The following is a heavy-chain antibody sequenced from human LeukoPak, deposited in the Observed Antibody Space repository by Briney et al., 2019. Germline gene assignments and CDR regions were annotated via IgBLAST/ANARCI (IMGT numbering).Heavy chain of an antibody. Sequence: GGSLRLSCAASGFTLSNAWMSWVRQAPGKGLEWVANIKQDGSEKYYVDSVKGRFTISRDNAKNSLYLQMNSLRAEDTAVYYCARDGGSYTFDYWGQGTLVTVSS. V-gene: IGHV3-7*01. CDR1: GFTLSNAW. CDR3: ARDGGSYTFDY. J-gene: IGHJ4*02. D-gene: IGHD1-26*01. CDR2: IKQDGSEK.